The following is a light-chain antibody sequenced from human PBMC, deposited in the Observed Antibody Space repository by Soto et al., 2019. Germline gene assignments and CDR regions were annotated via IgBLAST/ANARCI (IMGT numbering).Light chain of an antibody. Sequence: DIQMTQSPSALSASVGDRVTITCRARQSLNNYLAWYQQKPGKDPKLLIYKASSLESGVPSRFSGSRSGTEFTLSISNLSPDDFASYYCRQIKSLPLTFGQGTRLEIK. CDR1: QSLNNY. J-gene: IGKJ5*01. V-gene: IGKV1-5*03. CDR3: RQIKSLPLT. CDR2: KAS.